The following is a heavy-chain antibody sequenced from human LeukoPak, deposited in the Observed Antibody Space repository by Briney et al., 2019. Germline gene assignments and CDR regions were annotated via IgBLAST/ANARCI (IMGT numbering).Heavy chain of an antibody. Sequence: GGALRLSCAASGFTFSDYYMSWIRQAPGKGLEWVSCISSSGSTIYYADSVKGLFTISRDNAKNSLFLQMNSLRAEETAVYYCARSRRRAAAGTRRYYYYGMDVWGQGTTVTVSS. J-gene: IGHJ6*02. CDR1: GFTFSDYY. V-gene: IGHV3-11*01. D-gene: IGHD6-13*01. CDR3: ARSRRRAAAGTRRYYYYGMDV. CDR2: ISSSGSTI.